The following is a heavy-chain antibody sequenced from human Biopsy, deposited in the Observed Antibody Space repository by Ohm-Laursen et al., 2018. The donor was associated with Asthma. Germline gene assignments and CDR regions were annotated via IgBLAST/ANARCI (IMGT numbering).Heavy chain of an antibody. CDR3: AREAATAGFFDP. D-gene: IGHD6-13*01. CDR1: GASISSDGYY. Sequence: SDTLSLTCTVSGASISSDGYYWFWVRQHPGKGLELIGYIYSSGGTYYNPSLKSRVTISMDRSKNQFSLKVNSVTAADTAVYYCAREAATAGFFDPWGQGSLVTVSS. J-gene: IGHJ5*02. CDR2: IYSSGGT. V-gene: IGHV4-31*03.